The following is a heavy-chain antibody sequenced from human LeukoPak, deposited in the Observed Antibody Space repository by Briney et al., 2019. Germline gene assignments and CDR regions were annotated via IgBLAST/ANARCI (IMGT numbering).Heavy chain of an antibody. CDR2: IDPSDSYT. D-gene: IGHD5-18*01. CDR1: GYSFTSYW. V-gene: IGHV5-10-1*01. J-gene: IGHJ4*02. CDR3: ASTYSYGYTGSDY. Sequence: GASLKISSKGSGYSFTSYWISWGRQLPGKGLEWMGRIDPSDSYTNSSPSFQGHVTISADKSISTAYLQWSSLKASDTAMYYCASTYSYGYTGSDYWGQGTLGSVSS.